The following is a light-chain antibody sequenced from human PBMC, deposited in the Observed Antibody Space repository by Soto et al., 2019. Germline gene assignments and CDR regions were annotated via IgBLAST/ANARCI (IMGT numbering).Light chain of an antibody. CDR2: GAS. J-gene: IGKJ1*01. Sequence: EIVMTQSPATLSVSPGERATLSCRASQSVSSNLAWYQQKPGQAPRLLIYGASTRATGIPARFSGSGSGTEFTLTISSLQSEDFAVYYCQQYNNGAPRTFGQGTKVEIK. CDR3: QQYNNGAPRT. V-gene: IGKV3-15*01. CDR1: QSVSSN.